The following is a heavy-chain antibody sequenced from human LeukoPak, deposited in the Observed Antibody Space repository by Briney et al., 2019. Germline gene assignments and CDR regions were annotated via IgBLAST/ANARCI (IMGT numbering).Heavy chain of an antibody. CDR2: INWNGGST. CDR1: GFTFDDYG. V-gene: IGHV3-20*04. D-gene: IGHD1-26*01. CDR3: ARALGRVGYFDY. Sequence: GGSLRLSCAASGFTFDDYGMSWVRQAPGKGLEWVSGINWNGGSTGYTDSAKGRFTISRDNAKNSLYLQMNSLRAEDTALYYCARALGRVGYFDYWGQGTLVTVSS. J-gene: IGHJ4*02.